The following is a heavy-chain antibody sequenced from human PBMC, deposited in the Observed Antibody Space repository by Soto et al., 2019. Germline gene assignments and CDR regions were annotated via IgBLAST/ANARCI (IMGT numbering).Heavy chain of an antibody. CDR2: INPSGGST. Sequence: ASVKVSCKASGYTFTSYYMHWVRQAPGQGLEWMGIINPSGGSTSYAQKFQGRVTITADESARTVNMELSSLRSEDTAVYYCARGAATKILVLMYDALEIWGQGTMVTVSS. J-gene: IGHJ3*02. CDR1: GYTFTSYY. V-gene: IGHV1-46*01. D-gene: IGHD5-12*01. CDR3: ARGAATKILVLMYDALEI.